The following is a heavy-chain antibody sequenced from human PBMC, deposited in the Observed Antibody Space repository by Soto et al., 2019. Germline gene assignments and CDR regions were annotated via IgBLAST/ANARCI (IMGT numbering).Heavy chain of an antibody. CDR2: INHSGST. Sequence: PSETLSLTCAVYGGSSSGYYWSWIRQPPGKGLEWIGEINHSGSTNYNPSLKSRVTISVDTSKNQFSLKLSSVTAADTAVYYCARRSRYCSSTSCQSKASDANYFDYWGQGTLVTVSS. J-gene: IGHJ4*02. V-gene: IGHV4-34*01. D-gene: IGHD2-2*01. CDR1: GGSSSGYY. CDR3: ARRSRYCSSTSCQSKASDANYFDY.